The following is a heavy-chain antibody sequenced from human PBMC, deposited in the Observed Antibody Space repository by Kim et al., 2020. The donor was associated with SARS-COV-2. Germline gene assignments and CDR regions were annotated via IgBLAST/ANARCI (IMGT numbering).Heavy chain of an antibody. CDR2: IYTSGST. J-gene: IGHJ6*02. CDR1: GGSISSYY. Sequence: SETLSLTCTVSGGSISSYYWSWIRQPAGKGLEWIGRIYTSGSTNYNPSLKSRVTMSVDTSKNQFSLKLSSVTAADTAVYYCARDGFFHAPSLYGMDVWGQGTTVTVSS. CDR3: ARDGFFHAPSLYGMDV. V-gene: IGHV4-4*07. D-gene: IGHD3-10*01.